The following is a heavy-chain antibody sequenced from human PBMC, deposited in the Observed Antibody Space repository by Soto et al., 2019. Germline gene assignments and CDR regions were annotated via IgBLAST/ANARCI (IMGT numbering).Heavy chain of an antibody. D-gene: IGHD2-15*01. CDR3: ARDDVLCDGGRCYGVPLDV. Sequence: VQLVESGGGLVQPGGSLRLSCAASGFTVSSKYMSWVRQAPGKGLEWVSLIQSGGPTYYADSVKGRFTISRDTSENTVHLQMDSLRAEDTAVYYCARDDVLCDGGRCYGVPLDVWDKGTTVTVSS. V-gene: IGHV3-66*01. J-gene: IGHJ6*04. CDR2: IQSGGPT. CDR1: GFTVSSKY.